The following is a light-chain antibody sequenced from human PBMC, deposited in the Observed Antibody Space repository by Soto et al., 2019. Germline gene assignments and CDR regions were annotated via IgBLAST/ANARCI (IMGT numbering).Light chain of an antibody. V-gene: IGLV2-8*01. CDR3: SSYGGSNTVV. Sequence: QSALTQPPSASGSPGQSVTISCTGSSSDVGGYNYVSWYQQHPGKAPKLMIYEVSKRPSGVPDRLSGSNSGNTASLTVSGLQSENEADYYCSSYGGSNTVVFGGQTKLTVL. J-gene: IGLJ2*01. CDR1: SSDVGGYNY. CDR2: EVS.